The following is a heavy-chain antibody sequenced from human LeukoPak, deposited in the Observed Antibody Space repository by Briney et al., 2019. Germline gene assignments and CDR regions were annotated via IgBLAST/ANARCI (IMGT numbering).Heavy chain of an antibody. CDR2: IYTSGTT. J-gene: IGHJ5*02. V-gene: IGHV4-4*07. D-gene: IGHD6-6*01. CDR1: GASISSYY. Sequence: SETLSLTCTVSGASISSYYWSWIRQPAGKGLEWIGRIYTSGTTNYNPSLKSRVTMSVDTSKNHFSLRLNSVTAADTAVYYCARDRSGSYSSSYWFDPWGQGALVTVSS. CDR3: ARDRSGSYSSSYWFDP.